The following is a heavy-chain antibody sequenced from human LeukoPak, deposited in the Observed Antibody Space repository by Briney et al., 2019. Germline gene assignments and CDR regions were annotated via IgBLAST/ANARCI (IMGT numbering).Heavy chain of an antibody. D-gene: IGHD2-2*01. CDR2: MYNCGST. J-gene: IGHJ6*03. CDR1: GGSISGSY. CDR3: ARETRLPDIVVVPAARYYYYYYMDV. Sequence: SETLSLTXTVSGGSISGSYWSWIRQSPGKGLEWLAYMYNCGSTNDNPSLKSRVTISVDTSKNQFSLKLSSVTAADTAVYYCARETRLPDIVVVPAARYYYYYYMDVWGKGTTVTVSS. V-gene: IGHV4-4*08.